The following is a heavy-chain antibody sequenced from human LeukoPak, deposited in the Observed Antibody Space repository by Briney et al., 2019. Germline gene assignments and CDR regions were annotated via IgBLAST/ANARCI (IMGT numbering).Heavy chain of an antibody. D-gene: IGHD6-13*01. V-gene: IGHV1-69*13. J-gene: IGHJ4*02. CDR1: GGTFSSYA. Sequence: SVKVSCKASGGTFSSYAISWVRQAPGQGLERMGGIIPIFGTANYAQKFQGRVTITADESTSTAYMELSSLRSEDTAVYYCARDGRGGQQGLFDYWGQGTLVTVSS. CDR2: IIPIFGTA. CDR3: ARDGRGGQQGLFDY.